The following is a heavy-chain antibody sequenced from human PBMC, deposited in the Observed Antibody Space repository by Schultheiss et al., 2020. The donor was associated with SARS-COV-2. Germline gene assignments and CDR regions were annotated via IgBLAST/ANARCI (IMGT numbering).Heavy chain of an antibody. CDR3: ARDGVVTPNWFDP. CDR2: IYYSGST. CDR1: GGSISSSSYY. J-gene: IGHJ5*02. D-gene: IGHD2-21*02. Sequence: SETLSLTCTVSGGSISSSSYYWSWIRQPPGKGLEWIGYIYYSGSTNYNPSLKSRVTISVDTSKNQFSLKLSSVTAADTAVYYCARDGVVTPNWFDPWGQGTLVTVSS. V-gene: IGHV4-61*01.